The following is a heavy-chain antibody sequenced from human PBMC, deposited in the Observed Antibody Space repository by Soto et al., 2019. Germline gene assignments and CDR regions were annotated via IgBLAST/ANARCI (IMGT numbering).Heavy chain of an antibody. CDR2: IYHSGST. V-gene: IGHV4-30-2*01. D-gene: IGHD3-10*01. CDR1: GGSISSGGYS. CDR3: ARDRGVSWFDT. J-gene: IGHJ5*02. Sequence: SETLSLTCAVSGGSISSGGYSWSWIRQPPGKGLEWIGYIYHSGSTYYNPSLKSRVTISVDRSKNQFSLKLSSVTAADTAVYYCARDRGVSWFDTWGQGTLVTVSS.